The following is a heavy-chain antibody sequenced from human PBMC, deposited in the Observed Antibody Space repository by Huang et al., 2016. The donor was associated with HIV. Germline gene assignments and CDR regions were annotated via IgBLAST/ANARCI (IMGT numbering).Heavy chain of an antibody. D-gene: IGHD3-22*01. CDR2: MNPKSGKT. J-gene: IGHJ4*02. Sequence: QVQLVQSGAEVKKPGASVKVSCKASGFNFNNYDFNWVRQASGQGLEWMGWMNPKSGKTGYAQKFQCRVTITRNTSITTAYMELRSLRSEDTAVYYCARARGFLYDSTGYYSRYYFDSWGQGTLVTISS. V-gene: IGHV1-8*03. CDR1: GFNFNNYD. CDR3: ARARGFLYDSTGYYSRYYFDS.